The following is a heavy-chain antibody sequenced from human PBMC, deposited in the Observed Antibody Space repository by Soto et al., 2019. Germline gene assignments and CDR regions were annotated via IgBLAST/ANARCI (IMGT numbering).Heavy chain of an antibody. CDR3: AKDTRLRLGDLSFDAFDS. D-gene: IGHD3-16*02. J-gene: IGHJ4*02. V-gene: IGHV3-23*01. CDR2: ISGSGGTK. CDR1: GFIFSSYG. Sequence: EVQLLESGGGLVQPGGSLRLSCAASGFIFSSYGMSWVRQAPGKGPAWVSGISGSGGTKYYADSVKGRFTISRDNSKNILYLQMNSLRAEDTAIYYCAKDTRLRLGDLSFDAFDSWGRGTLVTVSS.